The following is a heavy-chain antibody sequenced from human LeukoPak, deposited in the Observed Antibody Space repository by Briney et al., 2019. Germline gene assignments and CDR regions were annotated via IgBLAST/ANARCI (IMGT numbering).Heavy chain of an antibody. V-gene: IGHV4-59*11. CDR3: ATIKRGNIFGYFDF. J-gene: IGHJ4*02. Sequence: PSETLSLTCTVSGGSFSSHHWSWIRQSPGRGLEWIGYMFGSVGTKDNPSLKSRISLSADTSKNQFSLRLRSVTAADTAVYYCATIKRGNIFGYFDFWGQGILVTVAS. CDR1: GGSFSSHH. CDR2: MFGSVGT. D-gene: IGHD5-18*01.